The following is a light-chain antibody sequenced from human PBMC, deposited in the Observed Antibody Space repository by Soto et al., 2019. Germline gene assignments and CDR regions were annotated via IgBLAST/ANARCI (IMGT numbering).Light chain of an antibody. V-gene: IGKV1-5*01. CDR2: DAS. CDR3: QQYNSYPGT. Sequence: DIQMTQSRSTLSASVGDRVTITCRASQSISSWLAWYQQKPGKAPKLLIYDASSLESGVPSRFSGSGSGTEFTLTISSLQPDDFATYYCQQYNSYPGTFGQGTKVEIK. CDR1: QSISSW. J-gene: IGKJ1*01.